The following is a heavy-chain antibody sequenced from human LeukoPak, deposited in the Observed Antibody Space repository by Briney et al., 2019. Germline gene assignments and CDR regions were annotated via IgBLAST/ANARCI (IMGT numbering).Heavy chain of an antibody. CDR1: GFTFRSYS. D-gene: IGHD6-13*01. V-gene: IGHV3-48*01. CDR3: ASQLGDASDI. J-gene: IGHJ3*02. Sequence: GGSLRLSCAASGFTFRSYSMNWVRQAPGKGLEWVSYISSSSSTIYYADSVKGRFTISRDNGKNSLYLQMNSLRAEDTAVYYCASQLGDASDIWGQGTMVTVSS. CDR2: ISSSSSTI.